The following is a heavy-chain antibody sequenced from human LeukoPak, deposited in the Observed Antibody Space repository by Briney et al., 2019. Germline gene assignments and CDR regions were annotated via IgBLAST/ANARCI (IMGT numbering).Heavy chain of an antibody. V-gene: IGHV1-24*01. Sequence: ASVKVSCKVSGDTLTEFAMHWVRQAPGKGLEWMGGFDPEDGETIYAQKFQGRVIMSEDTSTDTAYMVLSSLRSEDTAVYYCAADRFSIFGVVITPKNYYGMDVWGQGTTVTVSS. CDR2: FDPEDGET. J-gene: IGHJ6*02. CDR3: AADRFSIFGVVITPKNYYGMDV. CDR1: GDTLTEFA. D-gene: IGHD3-3*01.